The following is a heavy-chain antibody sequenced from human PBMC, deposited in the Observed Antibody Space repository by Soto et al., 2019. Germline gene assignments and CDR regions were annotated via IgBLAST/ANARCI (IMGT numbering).Heavy chain of an antibody. CDR1: GGSISSYY. CDR3: ARVWISGWDPVYYYYGMDV. J-gene: IGHJ6*02. D-gene: IGHD6-19*01. CDR2: IYYSGST. Sequence: SETLSLTCTVSGGSISSYYWSWIRQPPGKGLEWIGYIYYSGSTNYNPSLKSRVTISVNTSKNQFSLKLSSVTAADTAVYYCARVWISGWDPVYYYYGMDVWGQGTTVTVAS. V-gene: IGHV4-59*01.